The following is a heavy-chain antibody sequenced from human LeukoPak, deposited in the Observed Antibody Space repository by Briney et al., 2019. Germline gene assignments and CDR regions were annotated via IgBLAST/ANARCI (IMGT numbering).Heavy chain of an antibody. D-gene: IGHD3-16*02. J-gene: IGHJ4*02. Sequence: SETLSLTCTVSGGSISSYYWSWIRQPPGKGLEWIGYIYYSGSTNYNPSLKSRVTISVDTSKNQFSLKLSSVTAADTAVYYCARHGYDYVWGSYRYDFDYWGQGTLVTVSS. V-gene: IGHV4-59*08. CDR1: GGSISSYY. CDR3: ARHGYDYVWGSYRYDFDY. CDR2: IYYSGST.